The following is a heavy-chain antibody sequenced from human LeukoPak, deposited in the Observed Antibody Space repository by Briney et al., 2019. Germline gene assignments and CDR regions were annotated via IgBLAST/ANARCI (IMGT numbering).Heavy chain of an antibody. J-gene: IGHJ4*02. V-gene: IGHV4-31*03. D-gene: IGHD3-3*01. CDR1: GGSISSGGYS. CDR2: IYYSGST. Sequence: PSETLSLTCTVSGGSISSGGYSWSWIRQHPGKGLEWVGYIYYSGSTYYNPSLKSRVTISVDTSKNQFSLKLSSVTAADTAVYYCARGQPYDFWSGQVASYYFDYSGQGTLVTVSS. CDR3: ARGQPYDFWSGQVASYYFDY.